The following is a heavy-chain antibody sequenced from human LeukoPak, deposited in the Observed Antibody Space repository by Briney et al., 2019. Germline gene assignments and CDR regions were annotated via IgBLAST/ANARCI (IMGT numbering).Heavy chain of an antibody. CDR2: ISSSSSYI. CDR1: GFTFSTYG. CDR3: ASGRSTTVTTQG. D-gene: IGHD4-17*01. Sequence: GGSLRLSCAASGFTFSTYGMHWVRQAPGKGLEWVSSISSSSSYIYYADSVKGRFTISRDNAKNSLYLQMNSLRAEDTAVYYCASGRSTTVTTQGWGQGTLVTVSS. J-gene: IGHJ4*02. V-gene: IGHV3-21*01.